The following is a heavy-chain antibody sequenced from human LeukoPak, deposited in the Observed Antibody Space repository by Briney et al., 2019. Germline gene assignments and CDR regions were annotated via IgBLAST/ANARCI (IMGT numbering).Heavy chain of an antibody. CDR3: ARTTRSEYYYGMDV. D-gene: IGHD1-14*01. Sequence: PAATLSLTCTVSGVSISRSTYYWGWIRQPPGRGLERIGSIYYSGRAYYNPSPKSRVTISVDTNKNHCALNLRSVTAADTAVYYCARTTRSEYYYGMDVWGQGTTVTVSS. J-gene: IGHJ6*02. CDR2: IYYSGRA. CDR1: GVSISRSTYY. V-gene: IGHV4-39*02.